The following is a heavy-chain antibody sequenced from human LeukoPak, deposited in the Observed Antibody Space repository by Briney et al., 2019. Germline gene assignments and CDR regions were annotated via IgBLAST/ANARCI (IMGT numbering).Heavy chain of an antibody. D-gene: IGHD2-15*01. V-gene: IGHV3-66*01. CDR1: GFTVSSNY. Sequence: PGGYLRLSCAASGFTVSSNYMSWVRQAPGKGLEWVSVIYSGGSTYYADSVKGRFTISRDNSKNTLYLQMNSLRAEDTAVYYCAGVVVVAAFDYWGQGILVTVSS. CDR3: AGVVVVAAFDY. J-gene: IGHJ4*02. CDR2: IYSGGST.